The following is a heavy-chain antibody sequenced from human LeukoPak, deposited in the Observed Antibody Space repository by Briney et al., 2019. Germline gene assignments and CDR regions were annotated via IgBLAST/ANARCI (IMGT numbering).Heavy chain of an antibody. J-gene: IGHJ3*02. CDR3: ASSTRQVLRYFDWSLDAFDI. CDR1: GFTFSSYA. V-gene: IGHV3-23*01. CDR2: ISGSGGST. Sequence: PGGSLRLSCAASGFTFSSYAMSWVRQAPGKGLEWVSAISGSGGSTYYADSVKGRFTISRDNSKNTLYLQMNSLRAEDTAVYYCASSTRQVLRYFDWSLDAFDIWGQGTMVTVSS. D-gene: IGHD3-9*01.